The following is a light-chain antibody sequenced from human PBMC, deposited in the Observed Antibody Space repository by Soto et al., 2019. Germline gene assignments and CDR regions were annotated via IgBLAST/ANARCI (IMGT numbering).Light chain of an antibody. CDR2: LGS. J-gene: IGKJ1*01. V-gene: IGKV2-28*01. CDR3: MQALQIPWT. CDR1: QSLLHSNGHTY. Sequence: DIVMTQSPLSLPVTPGEPASISCRSSQSLLHSNGHTYFDWYLQKPGQSPQLLIYLGSNRASGVPDRFSGSGSGTDFTLKISRVEAEDVGVYYCMQALQIPWTFGQGTKVEIK.